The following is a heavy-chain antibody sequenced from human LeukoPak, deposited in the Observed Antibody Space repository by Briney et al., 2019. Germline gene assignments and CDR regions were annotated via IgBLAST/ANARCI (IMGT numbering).Heavy chain of an antibody. CDR2: ISGSSDTI. D-gene: IGHD1-26*01. V-gene: IGHV3-48*01. CDR1: GFTFNIYS. Sequence: PGGSLRLSCTASGFTFNIYSMNWVRQAPGKGLEWVSYISGSSDTIYYAASVKGRFTISRDNAKNSLYLQMNSLRAEDTAVYYCAKWELYSGFYYIDYWGQGTLATVSS. CDR3: AKWELYSGFYYIDY. J-gene: IGHJ4*02.